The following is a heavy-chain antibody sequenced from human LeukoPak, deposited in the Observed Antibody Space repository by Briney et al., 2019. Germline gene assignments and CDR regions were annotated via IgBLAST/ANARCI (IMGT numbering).Heavy chain of an antibody. D-gene: IGHD4-11*01. V-gene: IGHV4-59*08. J-gene: IGHJ4*02. CDR1: GGSISSYY. CDR2: IYYTGST. CDR3: ARRGFSNHYFDC. Sequence: SETLSLTCTLSGGSISSYYWNWIRQPPGKGLEWIGYIYYTGSTRYNPSLESRVTISIDTSRNQFSLRLTSVTAADTAAYYCARRGFSNHYFDCWGQGILVTVSS.